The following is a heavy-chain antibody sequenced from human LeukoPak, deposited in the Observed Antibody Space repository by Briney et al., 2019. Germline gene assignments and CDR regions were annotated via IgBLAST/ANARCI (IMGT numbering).Heavy chain of an antibody. Sequence: SETLSLTCTVSGGSIDNYYWNWIRQPPGKGLEWIGYIYYSGSTNYNPSLKSRVTISVDTSKNQFSLKLSSVTAADTAVYYCARDSVGKGFDYWGQGTLVTVSS. CDR3: ARDSVGKGFDY. D-gene: IGHD5/OR15-5a*01. V-gene: IGHV4-59*01. CDR2: IYYSGST. CDR1: GGSIDNYY. J-gene: IGHJ4*02.